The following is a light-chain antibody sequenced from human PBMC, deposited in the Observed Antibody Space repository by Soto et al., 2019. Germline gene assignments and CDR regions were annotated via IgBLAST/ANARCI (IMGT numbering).Light chain of an antibody. Sequence: DIQMTQSPSSVSASVGDRVTITCRASQDINKWLAWYQQKPGKAPKLLIYAASSLQSGVPSRFSGSGSGTDFTLTISSLQPEDFATYFCQQSYSLRGTFGQGTKVDIK. J-gene: IGKJ1*01. CDR3: QQSYSLRGT. CDR2: AAS. V-gene: IGKV1-12*01. CDR1: QDINKW.